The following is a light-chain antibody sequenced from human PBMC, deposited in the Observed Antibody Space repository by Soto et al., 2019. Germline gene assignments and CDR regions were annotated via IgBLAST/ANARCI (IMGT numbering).Light chain of an antibody. J-gene: IGKJ5*01. CDR2: AAS. CDR3: QQLNSYPFIT. V-gene: IGKV1-9*01. Sequence: DIQLTQSPSFLSASVGDRVTITCRASQGINNYLAWYQQKPGKAPKLLIYAASTLQIGVPPRFSGSGSGTEFTLTVSSLQPEDFATYYCQQLNSYPFITFDQGTRLEIK. CDR1: QGINNY.